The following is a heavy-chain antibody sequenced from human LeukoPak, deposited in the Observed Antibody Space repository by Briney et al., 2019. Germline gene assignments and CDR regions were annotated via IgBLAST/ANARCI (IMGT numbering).Heavy chain of an antibody. V-gene: IGHV1-2*02. CDR2: INPNSGGT. D-gene: IGHD2-8*01. CDR3: ARYCTNGVCDDH. J-gene: IGHJ4*02. CDR1: GYTFTGYY. Sequence: ASVKVSCKASGYTFTGYYMHWVRQAPGQGLEWMGWINPNSGGTNYAQKFQGRVTMTRDTSISTAYMELSRLRSDDTAVYYCARYCTNGVCDDHWGQGTLVTVSS.